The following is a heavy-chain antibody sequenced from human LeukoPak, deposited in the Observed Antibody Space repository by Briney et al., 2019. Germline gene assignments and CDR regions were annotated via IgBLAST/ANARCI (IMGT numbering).Heavy chain of an antibody. CDR2: INHSGST. D-gene: IGHD1-7*01. Sequence: SETLSLTCAVYGGSFSGYYWSWIRQPPGKGLEWIGEINHSGSTNYNPSLKSRVTISVDTSKNQFSLKLSSVTAAGTAVYYCARTLRYNWNYRALDWYFDLWGRGTLVTVSS. CDR1: GGSFSGYY. J-gene: IGHJ2*01. V-gene: IGHV4-34*01. CDR3: ARTLRYNWNYRALDWYFDL.